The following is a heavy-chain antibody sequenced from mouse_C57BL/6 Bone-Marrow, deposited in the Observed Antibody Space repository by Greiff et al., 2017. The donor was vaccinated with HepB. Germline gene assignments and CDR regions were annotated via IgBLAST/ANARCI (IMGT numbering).Heavy chain of an antibody. CDR3: AREYYGFYYAMDY. V-gene: IGHV1-55*01. J-gene: IGHJ4*01. CDR2: IYPGSGST. Sequence: QVQLQQPGAELVKPGASVKMSCKASGYTFTSYCITWVKQRPGQGLEWIGDIYPGSGSTNYNEKFKSKATLTVDTSSSTAYMQLSSLTSEDSAVYYCAREYYGFYYAMDYWGQGTSVTVSS. CDR1: GYTFTSYC. D-gene: IGHD1-1*01.